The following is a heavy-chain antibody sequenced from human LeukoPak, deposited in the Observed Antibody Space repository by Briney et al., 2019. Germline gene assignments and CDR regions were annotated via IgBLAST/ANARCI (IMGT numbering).Heavy chain of an antibody. V-gene: IGHV4-34*01. CDR3: ARGEMATRNVDY. CDR1: GGSFSGYY. D-gene: IGHD5-24*01. J-gene: IGHJ4*02. Sequence: PSETLSLTCAVYGGSFSGYYWSWIRQPPGKGLEWIGEINHSGSTNYNPSLKSRVTISVDTSKNQFSLKLSSVTAADTAVYYCARGEMATRNVDYWGQGTLVTVSS. CDR2: INHSGST.